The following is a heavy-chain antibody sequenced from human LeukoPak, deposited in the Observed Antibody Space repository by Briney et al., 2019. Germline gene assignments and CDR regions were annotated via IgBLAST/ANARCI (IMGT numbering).Heavy chain of an antibody. Sequence: GESLKIPCKGPGYSFTSYWIGWVRRMPGKGREWMGIIYPGDSDTRYSPSFQGQVTISADKSISTAYLQWSSLKASDTAMYYCARHGVNADPGAFDIWGQGTMVTVSS. CDR1: GYSFTSYW. CDR3: ARHGVNADPGAFDI. V-gene: IGHV5-51*01. D-gene: IGHD3-3*01. J-gene: IGHJ3*02. CDR2: IYPGDSDT.